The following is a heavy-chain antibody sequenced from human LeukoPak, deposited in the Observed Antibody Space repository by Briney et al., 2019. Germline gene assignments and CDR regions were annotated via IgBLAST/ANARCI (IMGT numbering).Heavy chain of an antibody. CDR1: GYTFTGYY. J-gene: IGHJ4*02. CDR3: AVGGIVAVPAAMRGNYY. D-gene: IGHD2-2*01. CDR2: INPNSGGT. V-gene: IGHV1-2*06. Sequence: ASVKVSCKASGYTFTGYYMHWVRQAPGQGLEWMGRINPNSGGTNYAQKFQGRVTMTRGTSISTAYMELSRLRSDDTAVYYCAVGGIVAVPAAMRGNYYWGQGTLVTVSS.